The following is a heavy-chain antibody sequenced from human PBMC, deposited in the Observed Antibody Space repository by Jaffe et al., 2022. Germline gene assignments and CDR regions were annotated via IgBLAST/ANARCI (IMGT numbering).Heavy chain of an antibody. D-gene: IGHD5-12*01. CDR2: IYHSGST. CDR3: ARERGRVATILNPKKPSRFYFDY. Sequence: QVQLQESGPGLVKPSGTLSLTCAVSGGSISSSNWWSWIRQPPGKGLEWIGEIYHSGSTNYNPSLKSRVTISVDKSKNQFSLKLSSVTAADTAVYYCARERGRVATILNPKKPSRFYFDYWGQGTLVTVSS. J-gene: IGHJ4*02. V-gene: IGHV4-4*02. CDR1: GGSISSSNW.